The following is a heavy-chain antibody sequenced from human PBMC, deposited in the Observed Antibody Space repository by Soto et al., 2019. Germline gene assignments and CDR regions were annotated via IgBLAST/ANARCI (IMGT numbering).Heavy chain of an antibody. D-gene: IGHD1-26*01. J-gene: IGHJ5*02. CDR3: AKNQGVELVPLATVDWFDP. Sequence: GGSLRPSCAASGFIFENFGMSWVRQAPGKGLEWISSISGSGFKKYYADSVKGRFTISRDNSKSTVYLELNNLSAEDTAVYHCAKNQGVELVPLATVDWFDPWGQGSVVTVSS. CDR1: GFIFENFG. CDR2: ISGSGFKK. V-gene: IGHV3-23*01.